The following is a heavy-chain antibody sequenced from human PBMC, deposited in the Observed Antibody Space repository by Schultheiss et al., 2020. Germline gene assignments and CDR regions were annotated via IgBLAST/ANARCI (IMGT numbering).Heavy chain of an antibody. CDR3: ARLYGDYLPPSYMDV. V-gene: IGHV4-59*01. CDR2: IYYSGST. CDR1: GGSISSYY. D-gene: IGHD4-17*01. Sequence: SETLSLTCTVSGGSISSYYWSWIRQPPGKGLEWIGYIYYSGSTNYNPSLKSRVTISVDTSKNQFSLKLSSVTAADTAVYYCARLYGDYLPPSYMDVWGKGTTVTGYS. J-gene: IGHJ6*03.